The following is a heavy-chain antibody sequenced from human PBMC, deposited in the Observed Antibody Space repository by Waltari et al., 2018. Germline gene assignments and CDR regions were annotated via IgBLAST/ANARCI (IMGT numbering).Heavy chain of an antibody. D-gene: IGHD1-26*01. J-gene: IGHJ4*02. CDR1: GFTFSLYG. V-gene: IGHV3-30*03. CDR3: ARRGWEILRGFDY. Sequence: QVQLVESGGGVVQPGRSLRLSCAASGFTFSLYGLHWVRQAPGKGVEWVAVISDDGNYIYDADSGKGRFTISRDNSKNTVFLQMNSLKSEDTAVYYCARRGWEILRGFDYWGQGTLVTVSS. CDR2: ISDDGNYI.